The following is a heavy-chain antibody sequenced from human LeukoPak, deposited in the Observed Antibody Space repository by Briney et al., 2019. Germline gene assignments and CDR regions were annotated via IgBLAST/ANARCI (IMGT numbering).Heavy chain of an antibody. J-gene: IGHJ3*02. V-gene: IGHV1-18*01. Sequence: GASVKVCCKASGYTFASYGISWVRQAPGQGLEWMGWISAYNGNTNYAQKLQGRVTMTTDTSTSTAYMELRSLRSDDTAVYYCARDNRYFDAFDIWGQGTMVTVSS. D-gene: IGHD3-9*01. CDR2: ISAYNGNT. CDR3: ARDNRYFDAFDI. CDR1: GYTFASYG.